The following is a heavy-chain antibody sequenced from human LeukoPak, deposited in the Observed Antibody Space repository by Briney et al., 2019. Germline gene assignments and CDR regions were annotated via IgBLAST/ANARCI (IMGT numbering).Heavy chain of an antibody. CDR1: GFTFSSYS. V-gene: IGHV3-21*01. D-gene: IGHD1-26*01. J-gene: IGHJ4*02. CDR3: ARDPGVGAISGY. CDR2: ISSSSSYI. Sequence: GGSLRLSCAASGFTFSSYSMNWVRQAPGKGLEWVSSISSSSSYIYYADSVKGRFTISRDNAKNSLYLQMNSLRAEDTAVYYCARDPGVGAISGYWGQGTLVTVSS.